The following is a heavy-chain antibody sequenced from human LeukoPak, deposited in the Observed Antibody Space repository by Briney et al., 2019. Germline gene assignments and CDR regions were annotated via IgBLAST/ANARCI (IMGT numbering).Heavy chain of an antibody. CDR1: GGSFSGYS. D-gene: IGHD6-6*01. J-gene: IGHJ4*02. V-gene: IGHV4-34*01. CDR3: ARQSRSSSFDY. Sequence: PSETLSLTCAVYGGSFSGYSWSWIRQPPGKGLDRIGEINHTGSPNYNPSLKRRVTISVDTSKTQFSLKLSSVTAADTAVYCCARQSRSSSFDYWGQGTLVTVSS. CDR2: INHTGSP.